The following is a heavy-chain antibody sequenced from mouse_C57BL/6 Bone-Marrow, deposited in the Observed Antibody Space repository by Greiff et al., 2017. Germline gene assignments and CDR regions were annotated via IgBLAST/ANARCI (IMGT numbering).Heavy chain of an antibody. D-gene: IGHD1-1*01. J-gene: IGHJ4*01. CDR1: GYTFPSYW. CDR3: ARGPPYDYGIAMDY. Sequence: VQLQQPGAELVRPGSSVKLSCKASGYTFPSYWMHWVKQRPIQGLEWIGNIDPSDSETHYNQKFKDKATLTVDKSSSTAYMQRSSLTSEDSAVYYCARGPPYDYGIAMDYWGQGTSVTVSS. V-gene: IGHV1-52*01. CDR2: IDPSDSET.